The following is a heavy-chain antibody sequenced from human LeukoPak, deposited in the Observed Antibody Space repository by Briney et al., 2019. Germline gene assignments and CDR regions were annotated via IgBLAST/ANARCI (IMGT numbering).Heavy chain of an antibody. CDR2: IIPILGIA. V-gene: IGHV1-69*04. J-gene: IGHJ3*02. CDR3: AREIRFGELLNAFDI. CDR1: GGTFSSYA. D-gene: IGHD3-10*01. Sequence: SVKVSCKASGGTFSSYAISWVRQAPGQGLEWMGRIIPILGIANYAQKFQGRVTITADKSTSTAYMELSSLRSEDTAVYYCAREIRFGELLNAFDIWGQGTMVTVSS.